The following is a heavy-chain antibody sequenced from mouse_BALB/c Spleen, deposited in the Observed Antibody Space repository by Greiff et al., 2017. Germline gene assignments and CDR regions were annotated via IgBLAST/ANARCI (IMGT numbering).Heavy chain of an antibody. CDR1: GYSFTDYI. D-gene: IGHD1-1*02. CDR3: ASLYGP. V-gene: IGHV1-39*01. CDR2: INPYYGST. J-gene: IGHJ1*01. Sequence: VQLQQTGPELVKPGASVKISCKASGYSFTDYIMLWVKQSHGKSLEWIGNINPYYGSTSYNLKFKGKATLTSDKSSSTAYMELSSLTSEDSAVYYCASLYGPWGAGTTVTVSS.